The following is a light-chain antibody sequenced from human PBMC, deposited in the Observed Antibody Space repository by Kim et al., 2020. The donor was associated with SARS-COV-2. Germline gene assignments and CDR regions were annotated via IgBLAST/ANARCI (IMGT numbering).Light chain of an antibody. V-gene: IGKV3-20*01. CDR1: QSVSSNY. J-gene: IGKJ1*01. Sequence: EIVLTQSPGTLSLSPGERATLSCRASQSVSSNYLAWYQQKPSQAPRLLIYGASTRATGIPDRFSGSGSGTDFTLTISRLEPEDVAVYYCQQYGSSPRTFGQGTKVDIK. CDR3: QQYGSSPRT. CDR2: GAS.